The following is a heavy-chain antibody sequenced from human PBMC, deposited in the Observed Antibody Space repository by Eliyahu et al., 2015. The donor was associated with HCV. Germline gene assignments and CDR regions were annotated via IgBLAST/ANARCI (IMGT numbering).Heavy chain of an antibody. CDR3: VRDATDPDPSHFDY. Sequence: EVHLVESGGGLVKPGGSLXLSCAASGFTFSRYTMNWVRQAPGRGVGWVSTVEGPSGHIHYADSVKGRFTISRDDPKSSLYLQMNSLRAEDTAVYYCVRDATDPDPSHFDYWGQGTLVTVSS. CDR2: VEGPSGHI. D-gene: IGHD1-14*01. CDR1: GFTFSRYT. J-gene: IGHJ4*02. V-gene: IGHV3-21*01.